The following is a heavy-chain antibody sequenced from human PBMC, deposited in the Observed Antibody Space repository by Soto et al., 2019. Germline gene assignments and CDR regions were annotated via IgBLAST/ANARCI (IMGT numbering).Heavy chain of an antibody. CDR2: IYHSGST. CDR1: GGSISSSDW. CDR3: ARSLDFWSGYSPRAFDP. D-gene: IGHD3-3*01. V-gene: IGHV4-4*02. Sequence: PSETLSLTCAVSGGSISSSDWWSWVRQPPGKGLEWIGEIYHSGSTNYNPSLKSRVTISVDKSKNQFSLKLSSVTAADTAVYYCARSLDFWSGYSPRAFDPWGQGTLVTVSS. J-gene: IGHJ5*02.